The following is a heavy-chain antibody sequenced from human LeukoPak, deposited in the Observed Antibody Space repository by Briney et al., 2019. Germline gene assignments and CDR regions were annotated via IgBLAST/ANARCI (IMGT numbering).Heavy chain of an antibody. CDR3: ARHKSRFATFDY. V-gene: IGHV4-59*01. CDR1: GDSISPNY. D-gene: IGHD3-10*01. J-gene: IGHJ4*02. Sequence: PSETLSLTCTVSGDSISPNYWSWIRQPPGKGLEWLGIVFYSGSTNFNPSLKSRVTISLDTSKNQFSLKMSSVTAADTAAYYCARHKSRFATFDYWGQGTLVTVSS. CDR2: VFYSGST.